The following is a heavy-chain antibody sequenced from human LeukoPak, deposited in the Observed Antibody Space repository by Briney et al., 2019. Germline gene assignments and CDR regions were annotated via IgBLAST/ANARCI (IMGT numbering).Heavy chain of an antibody. D-gene: IGHD4-23*01. CDR2: ISYDGSNK. Sequence: PWRSLRLSCAASGFTFSSYGMHWVRQAPGKGLEWVAVISYDGSNKYYADSVKGRFTISRDNSKNTLYPQMNSLRAEDTAVYYCAKDGDYGGNYGMDVWGQGTTVTVSS. V-gene: IGHV3-30*18. CDR1: GFTFSSYG. CDR3: AKDGDYGGNYGMDV. J-gene: IGHJ6*02.